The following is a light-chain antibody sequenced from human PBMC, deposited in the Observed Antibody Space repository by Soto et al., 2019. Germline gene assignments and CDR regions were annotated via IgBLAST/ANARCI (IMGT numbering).Light chain of an antibody. CDR1: QDISNY. Sequence: DIQMTQSPSSLSASVGDIVTITCQASQDISNYLNWYQQKPGKAPKLLIYDASNLETGVPSRFSGSGSGTDFTVTISSLQPEDIATYYCQQYDNLPPELTFGGGTKVEIK. J-gene: IGKJ4*01. CDR2: DAS. CDR3: QQYDNLPPELT. V-gene: IGKV1-33*01.